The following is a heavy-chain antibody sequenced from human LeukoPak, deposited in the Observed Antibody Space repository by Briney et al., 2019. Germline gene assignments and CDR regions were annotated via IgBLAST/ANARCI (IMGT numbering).Heavy chain of an antibody. J-gene: IGHJ3*02. CDR2: ISAYNGNT. V-gene: IGHV1-18*01. Sequence: SSVKLSRTASGYTFTSYGISWVRQAPGQGLEWMGWISAYNGNTNYAQKLQGRVTITTDTSTSTAYMELRSLRSDDTAVYYCARENEYYDFWSGYHASDAFDIWGQGTMVTVSS. CDR1: GYTFTSYG. D-gene: IGHD3-3*01. CDR3: ARENEYYDFWSGYHASDAFDI.